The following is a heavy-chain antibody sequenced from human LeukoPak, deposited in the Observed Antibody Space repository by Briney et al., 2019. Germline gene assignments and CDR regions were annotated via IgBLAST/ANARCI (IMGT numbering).Heavy chain of an antibody. D-gene: IGHD2-2*01. CDR3: AKDLLARITYCSSTSCYADYYGMDV. V-gene: IGHV3-30*18. CDR2: ISYDGSNK. J-gene: IGHJ6*02. CDR1: GFTFSSYG. Sequence: GRSLRLSCAASGFTFSSYGMHWVRQAPGKGLEWVAVISYDGSNKYYADSVKGRFTISRDNSKNTLYLQMNSLRAEDTAVYYCAKDLLARITYCSSTSCYADYYGMDVWGQGTTVTVSS.